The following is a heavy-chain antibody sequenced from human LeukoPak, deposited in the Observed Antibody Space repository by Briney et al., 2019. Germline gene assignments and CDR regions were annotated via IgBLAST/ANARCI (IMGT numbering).Heavy chain of an antibody. V-gene: IGHV3-30*02. CDR1: GFTFSSYG. CDR3: AKSRSSGTYRDAFDI. Sequence: GGSLRLSCAASGFTFSSYGMHWVRQAPGKGLEWVAFIRYDGSNKYYADSVKGRFTISRDNSKNTLYLQMNSLRAEDTAVYYCAKSRSSGTYRDAFDIWGQGTMVTVSS. CDR2: IRYDGSNK. J-gene: IGHJ3*02. D-gene: IGHD3-10*01.